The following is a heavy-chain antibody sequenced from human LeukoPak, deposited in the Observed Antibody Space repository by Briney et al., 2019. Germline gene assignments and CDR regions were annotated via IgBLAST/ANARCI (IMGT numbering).Heavy chain of an antibody. D-gene: IGHD3-22*01. CDR2: INPNSGDT. V-gene: IGHV1-2*02. Sequence: ASVKVSCKASGYTFTGYYIHWVRQAPGQGLDWMGWINPNSGDTNYAQNFQGRVTMTRDTSISTACTELSGLRSGDTAVYFCARRGYYYDSSGRPADAFDIWGQGTMVTVSS. CDR1: GYTFTGYY. CDR3: ARRGYYYDSSGRPADAFDI. J-gene: IGHJ3*02.